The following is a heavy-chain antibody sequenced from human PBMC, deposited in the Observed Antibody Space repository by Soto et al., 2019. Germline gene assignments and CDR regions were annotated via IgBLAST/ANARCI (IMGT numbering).Heavy chain of an antibody. CDR3: AKTRNSVINYNYYDNMDV. V-gene: IGHV3-30*18. CDR2: TSYDGRHT. J-gene: IGHJ6*02. CDR1: GFTFSEYV. D-gene: IGHD3-10*01. Sequence: QVQLVESGGGVVQPGGSLRLTCAASGFTFSEYVIHWVRQAPGKGLEWVAITSYDGRHTSYVDSVKGRFTISRDNSGNTAFLEMNRLRVEDTAVYYCAKTRNSVINYNYYDNMDVWGQGTTVTVSS.